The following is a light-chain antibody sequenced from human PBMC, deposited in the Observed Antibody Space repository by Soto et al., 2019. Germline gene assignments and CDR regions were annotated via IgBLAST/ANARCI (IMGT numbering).Light chain of an antibody. CDR2: DAS. CDR1: QSVSSY. V-gene: IGKV3-11*01. J-gene: IGKJ3*01. CDR3: QQRSNWPRIT. Sequence: EIVLTQSPATLSLSPGERATLSCRASQSVSSYLAWYQQKPGQAPRLLIYDASNRATGIPARFSGSGSGTDFTLTISSLEPEDFAVYFCQQRSNWPRITFGPGTKVDFK.